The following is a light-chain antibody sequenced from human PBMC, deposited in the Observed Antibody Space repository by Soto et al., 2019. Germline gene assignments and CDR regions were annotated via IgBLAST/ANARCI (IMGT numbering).Light chain of an antibody. CDR2: GNS. Sequence: QSVLTQPPSVSGAPGQRVTISCTGSSSNIGAGYDVHWYQQLPGTAPKLLISGNSNRPSGVPDRFSGSKSGTSASLAITGLQAEEEADYYCQSYDSSQSGVVFGGGTQLTVL. J-gene: IGLJ2*01. CDR1: SSNIGAGYD. CDR3: QSYDSSQSGVV. V-gene: IGLV1-40*01.